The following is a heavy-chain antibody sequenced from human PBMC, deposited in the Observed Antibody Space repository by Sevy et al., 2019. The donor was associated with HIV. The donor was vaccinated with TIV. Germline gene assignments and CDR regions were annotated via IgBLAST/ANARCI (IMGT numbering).Heavy chain of an antibody. V-gene: IGHV3-30-3*01. CDR3: ARDIRDYYDSSGYYPVFYYYYGMDV. CDR1: GFTFSSYA. CDR2: ISYDGSNK. D-gene: IGHD3-22*01. Sequence: GGSLRLSCAASGFTFSSYAMHWVRQAPGKGLEWVAVISYDGSNKYYADSVKGRFTISRDNSKNTLYLQMNSLRAEDTAVYYCARDIRDYYDSSGYYPVFYYYYGMDVWGQGTTVTVSS. J-gene: IGHJ6*02.